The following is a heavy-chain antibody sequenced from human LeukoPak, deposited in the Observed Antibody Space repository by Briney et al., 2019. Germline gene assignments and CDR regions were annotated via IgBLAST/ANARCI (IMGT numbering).Heavy chain of an antibody. CDR2: IYYSGST. CDR1: GGSISSHY. CDR3: AREPDYYDGP. Sequence: SETPSLTCTVSGGSISSHYWSWIRQPPGKGLEWIGYIYYSGSTNYNPSLKSRVTISVDTSKNQFSLKLSSVTAADTAVYYCAREPDYYDGPWGQGTLVTVSS. J-gene: IGHJ5*02. D-gene: IGHD3-22*01. V-gene: IGHV4-59*11.